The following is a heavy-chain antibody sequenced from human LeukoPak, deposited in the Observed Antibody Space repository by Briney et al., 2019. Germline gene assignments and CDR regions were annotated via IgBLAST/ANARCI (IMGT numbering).Heavy chain of an antibody. V-gene: IGHV4-59*08. CDR1: GGSISSYY. CDR3: ARMDGSGSIGY. J-gene: IGHJ1*01. Sequence: PSETLSLTCTVSGGSISSYYWSWIRQPPGKGLEWIGDIYYSVSTNYNPSLKSRVTISVDTSTNPFSLNLSSVTAADTAVYYCARMDGSGSIGYWGQGPLVTVSS. CDR2: IYYSVST. D-gene: IGHD3-10*01.